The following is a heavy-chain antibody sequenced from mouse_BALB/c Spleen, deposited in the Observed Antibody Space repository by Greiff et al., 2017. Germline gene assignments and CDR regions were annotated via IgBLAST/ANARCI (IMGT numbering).Heavy chain of an antibody. CDR1: GFTFSSYG. CDR2: ISSGGSYT. CDR3: ARHIDSSGYYFDY. J-gene: IGHJ2*01. V-gene: IGHV5-6*02. D-gene: IGHD3-2*01. Sequence: DVKLVESGGDLVKPGGSLKLSCAASGFTFSSYGMSWVRQTPDKRLEWVATISSGGSYTYYPDSVKGRFTISRDNAKNTLYLQMSSLKSEDTAMYYCARHIDSSGYYFDYWGQGTTLTVSS.